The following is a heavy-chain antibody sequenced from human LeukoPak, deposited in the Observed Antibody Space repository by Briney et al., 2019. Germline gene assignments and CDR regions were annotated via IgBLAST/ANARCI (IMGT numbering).Heavy chain of an antibody. J-gene: IGHJ3*02. D-gene: IGHD2-15*01. CDR3: ARGACDGGSCYGSRGAFDI. Sequence: PSETLSLTCTVSGGSISSSSYYWGWIRQPPGKGLEWIGSMYYSGSTYYNPSLRSRVTISVDTSQNQFSLKLTSVTATDTAIYYCARGACDGGSCYGSRGAFDIWGQGTMVVVSS. V-gene: IGHV4-39*07. CDR2: MYYSGST. CDR1: GGSISSSSYY.